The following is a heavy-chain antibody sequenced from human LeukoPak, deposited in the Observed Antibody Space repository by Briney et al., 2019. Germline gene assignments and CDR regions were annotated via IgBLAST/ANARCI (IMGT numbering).Heavy chain of an antibody. D-gene: IGHD6-6*01. J-gene: IGHJ4*02. CDR1: GGSVSSSTYY. Sequence: PSETLSLPCTVSGGSVSSSTYYWDWIPQPPGKGRDWIGTIYYSGSTYYNPSLKIRVTISVDTSKNQFSLRVSAVTAADTAVYYCARRRRSNSCHVYWGQGTLATVSS. CDR3: ARRRRSNSCHVY. V-gene: IGHV4-39*01. CDR2: IYYSGST.